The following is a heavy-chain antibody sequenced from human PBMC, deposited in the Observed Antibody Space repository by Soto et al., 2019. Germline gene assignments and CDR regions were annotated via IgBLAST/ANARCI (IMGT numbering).Heavy chain of an antibody. Sequence: EVQLVESGGGLVQPGGSLRLSCEASGFTLSSYSMNWARQAPGQGLEWVSYISSSSSTIYYADSVKGRFTISRDNAKNSLYLQMNSLRDEDSAVYHCARDNPRSSGWDVWGQGTTLTVSS. CDR3: ARDNPRSSGWDV. J-gene: IGHJ6*02. V-gene: IGHV3-48*02. CDR1: GFTLSSYS. CDR2: ISSSSSTI.